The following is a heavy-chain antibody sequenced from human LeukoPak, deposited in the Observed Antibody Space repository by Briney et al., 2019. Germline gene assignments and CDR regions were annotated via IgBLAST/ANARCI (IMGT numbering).Heavy chain of an antibody. Sequence: SETLSLTCTVSGGSISSQYWSWIRQPPGKGLEWIGYISYSGSTNYNPSFKSRVTISVDTSKNQFSLKLNSVTAADTAVYYCARVGVSFVYFDYWGQGTLVTVSS. V-gene: IGHV4-59*11. J-gene: IGHJ4*02. D-gene: IGHD2-21*01. CDR3: ARVGVSFVYFDY. CDR1: GGSISSQY. CDR2: ISYSGST.